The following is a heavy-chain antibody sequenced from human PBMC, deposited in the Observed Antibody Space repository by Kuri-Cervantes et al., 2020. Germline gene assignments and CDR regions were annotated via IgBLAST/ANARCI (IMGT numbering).Heavy chain of an antibody. J-gene: IGHJ4*02. CDR3: ARRARYYYDSSGYFAPIDY. Sequence: SVKVSCKTSGGTFSSYAINWVRQAPGQGLDWMGEIIPVFGTANYAQKFQGRVTITTDESTSTAYMELSSLRSEDTAVYYCARRARYYYDSSGYFAPIDYWGQGTLVTVSS. V-gene: IGHV1-69*05. CDR2: IIPVFGTA. CDR1: GGTFSSYA. D-gene: IGHD3-22*01.